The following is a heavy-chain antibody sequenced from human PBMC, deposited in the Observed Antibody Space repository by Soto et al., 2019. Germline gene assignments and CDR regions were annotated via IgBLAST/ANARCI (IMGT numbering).Heavy chain of an antibody. Sequence: TLSLTCAVYGGSFSGYYWSWIRQPPGKGLEWIGEINHSGSTNYNPSLKSRVTISVDTSKNQFSLKLSSVTAADTAVYYCARGPGNSYGYFYYYYGMDVWGQGTTVTVSS. CDR2: INHSGST. CDR3: ARGPGNSYGYFYYYYGMDV. D-gene: IGHD5-18*01. J-gene: IGHJ6*02. V-gene: IGHV4-34*01. CDR1: GGSFSGYY.